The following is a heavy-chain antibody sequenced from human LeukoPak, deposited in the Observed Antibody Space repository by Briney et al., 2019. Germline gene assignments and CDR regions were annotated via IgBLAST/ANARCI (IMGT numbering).Heavy chain of an antibody. CDR2: ISDSGGST. Sequence: GGSLRLSCAASGFTFSNYPMSWVRQAPGKGLEYVSAISDSGGSTYYADSVKGRFTISRDNSKNTLYLQMSSLRAEDTAVYFCVRGYSFGPYGMDVWGQGTTVTVSS. V-gene: IGHV3-64D*09. D-gene: IGHD2-15*01. J-gene: IGHJ6*02. CDR3: VRGYSFGPYGMDV. CDR1: GFTFSNYP.